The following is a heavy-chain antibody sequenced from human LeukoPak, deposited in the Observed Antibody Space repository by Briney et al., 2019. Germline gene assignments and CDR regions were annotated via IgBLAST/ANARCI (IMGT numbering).Heavy chain of an antibody. V-gene: IGHV1-69*01. Sequence: SVKVSCKASGGTFSCYAISWVRQARGQGLEWMGGIIPIFGTANYAQKFQGRVTITADESTSTAYMELSSLRSEDTAVYYCARNKEYSSSPIYYWGQGTLVTVSS. CDR2: IIPIFGTA. CDR3: ARNKEYSSSPIYY. CDR1: GGTFSCYA. D-gene: IGHD6-6*01. J-gene: IGHJ4*02.